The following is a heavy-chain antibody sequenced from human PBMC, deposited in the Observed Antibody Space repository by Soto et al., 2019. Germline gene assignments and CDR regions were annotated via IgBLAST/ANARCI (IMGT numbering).Heavy chain of an antibody. CDR2: IYYSGST. D-gene: IGHD6-19*01. J-gene: IGHJ4*02. V-gene: IGHV4-39*01. CDR3: ARTFRYSSGWYHRGFDY. CDR1: GGSISSSSYY. Sequence: QLQLQESGPGLVKPSETLSLTCTVSGGSISSSSYYWGWIRQPPGKGLEWIGSIYYSGSTYYNPSLKSRVTISVDTSKNQFSLKLSSVTAADTAVYYCARTFRYSSGWYHRGFDYWGQGTLVTVSS.